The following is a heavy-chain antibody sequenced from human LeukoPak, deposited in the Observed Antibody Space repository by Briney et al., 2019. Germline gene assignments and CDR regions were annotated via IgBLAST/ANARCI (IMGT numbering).Heavy chain of an antibody. CDR1: GGSISSGGYY. Sequence: PSQTLSLTCTVSGGSISSGGYYWSWIRQHPGKGLEWIGYIYYSGSTYYNPSLKSRVTISVDTSKNQFSLKLSSVTAADMAVYYCARALPNYYDSSGIDYWGQGTLVTVSS. J-gene: IGHJ4*02. CDR2: IYYSGST. CDR3: ARALPNYYDSSGIDY. D-gene: IGHD3-22*01. V-gene: IGHV4-31*03.